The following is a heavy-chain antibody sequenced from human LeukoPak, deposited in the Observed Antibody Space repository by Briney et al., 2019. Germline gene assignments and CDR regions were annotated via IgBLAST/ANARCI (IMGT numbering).Heavy chain of an antibody. D-gene: IGHD1-26*01. CDR2: ISSSSSYI. CDR3: AREGVGATFHYYGMDV. CDR1: GFTFSSYA. V-gene: IGHV3-21*01. Sequence: PGGSLRLSCAASGFTFSSYAMSWVRQAPGKGLEWVSSISSSSSYIYYADSVKGRFTISRDNAKNSLYLQMNSLRAEDTAVYYCAREGVGATFHYYGMDVWGQGTTVTVSS. J-gene: IGHJ6*02.